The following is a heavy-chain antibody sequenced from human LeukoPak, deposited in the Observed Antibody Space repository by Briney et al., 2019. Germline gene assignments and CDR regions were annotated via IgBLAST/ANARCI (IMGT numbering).Heavy chain of an antibody. CDR1: GFTFSSYA. Sequence: GGSLRLSCAASGFTFSSYAMSWVRQAQGKGLERVSAISGSGSNTYYADSVKGRFTISRDNSKNTLNLQMNSLRAEDTAVYYCAKLPYQLKGVEYFQHWGQGTLVTVSS. CDR3: AKLPYQLKGVEYFQH. V-gene: IGHV3-23*01. J-gene: IGHJ1*01. CDR2: ISGSGSNT. D-gene: IGHD2-2*01.